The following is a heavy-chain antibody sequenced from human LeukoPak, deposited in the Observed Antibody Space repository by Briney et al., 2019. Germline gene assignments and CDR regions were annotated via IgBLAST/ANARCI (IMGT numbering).Heavy chain of an antibody. J-gene: IGHJ4*02. CDR2: ISSSSSYI. V-gene: IGHV3-21*04. Sequence: GSLRLSCAASGFTFSSYSMNWVRQAPGKGLEWVSSISSSSSYIYYADSVKGRFTISRDNSKNTLYLQMNSLRTEDTALYYCAKSHSSGWYDYWGQGTLVTVSS. D-gene: IGHD6-19*01. CDR3: AKSHSSGWYDY. CDR1: GFTFSSYS.